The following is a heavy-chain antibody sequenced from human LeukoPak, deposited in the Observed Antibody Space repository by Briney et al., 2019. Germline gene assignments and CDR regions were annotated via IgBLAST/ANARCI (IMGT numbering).Heavy chain of an antibody. CDR2: IRSKTGGGTI. CDR1: GFTFGNAW. J-gene: IGHJ4*02. V-gene: IGHV3-15*01. D-gene: IGHD5-12*01. CDR3: TVAIVAPMWDC. Sequence: GGSLRLSCAASGFTFGNAWMSWVRQAPGKGLEWVGRIRSKTGGGTIDYAAPVKGRFTTSRDDSKNTLYLQMSSLKTEDTAVYYCTVAIVAPMWDCWGQGTLVTVSS.